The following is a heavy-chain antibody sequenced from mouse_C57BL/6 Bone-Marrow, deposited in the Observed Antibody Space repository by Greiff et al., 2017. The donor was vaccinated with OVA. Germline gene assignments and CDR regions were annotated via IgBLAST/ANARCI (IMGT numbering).Heavy chain of an antibody. D-gene: IGHD3-3*01. CDR2: ISSGSSTI. CDR3: ARDRDDYAMDY. J-gene: IGHJ4*01. Sequence: EVKLVESGGGLVKPGGSLKLSCAASGFTFSDYGMHWVRQAPEKGLEWVAYISSGSSTIYYADTVKGRFTISRDNAKNTLFLQMTKLRSEDTGMYYCARDRDDYAMDYWGQGTSVTVSS. V-gene: IGHV5-17*01. CDR1: GFTFSDYG.